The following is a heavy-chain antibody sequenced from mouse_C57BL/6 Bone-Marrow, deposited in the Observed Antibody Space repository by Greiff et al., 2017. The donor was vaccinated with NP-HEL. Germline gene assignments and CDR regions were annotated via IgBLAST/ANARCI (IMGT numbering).Heavy chain of an antibody. CDR3: AMTYDAGWFAY. CDR2: ISRGSSTI. Sequence: EVQLMESGAGLVKPGGSLKLSCAASGFTFSDYGMHWVRQAPEQGLEWVGYISRGSSTIYYADTVKGRFTISRDNAKNTLFLQMTSLRSEDTAMYYCAMTYDAGWFAYWGQGTLVTVSA. J-gene: IGHJ3*01. D-gene: IGHD2-12*01. V-gene: IGHV5-17*01. CDR1: GFTFSDYG.